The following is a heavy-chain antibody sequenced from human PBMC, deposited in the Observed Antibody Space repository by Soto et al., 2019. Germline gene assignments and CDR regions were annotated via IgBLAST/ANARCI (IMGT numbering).Heavy chain of an antibody. CDR1: GGSFSGYY. CDR3: ARGPGWTASCAPFDY. J-gene: IGHJ4*02. CDR2: INHSGST. Sequence: PSETLSLTCAVYGGSFSGYYWSWIRQPPGKGLEWIGEINHSGSTNYILSLKSRVTISVDTSKNQFSLKLRSVTAADTAVYFCARGPGWTASCAPFDYWGQGTLV. V-gene: IGHV4-34*01. D-gene: IGHD6-19*01.